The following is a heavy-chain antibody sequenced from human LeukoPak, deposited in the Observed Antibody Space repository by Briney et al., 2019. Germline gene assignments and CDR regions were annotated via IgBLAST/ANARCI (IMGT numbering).Heavy chain of an antibody. Sequence: GGSLRLSCAASGFTLNSYMLNWVRQAPGKGLEWVSAISGSGGSTYYADSVKGRFTISRDNSKNTLYLQMNSLRAEDTAVYYCALKLGERDYYYGMDVWGQGTTVTVSS. J-gene: IGHJ6*02. D-gene: IGHD3-10*01. V-gene: IGHV3-23*01. CDR1: GFTLNSYM. CDR2: ISGSGGST. CDR3: ALKLGERDYYYGMDV.